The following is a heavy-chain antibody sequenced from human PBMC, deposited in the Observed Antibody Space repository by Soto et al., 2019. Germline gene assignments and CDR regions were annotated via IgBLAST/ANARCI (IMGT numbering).Heavy chain of an antibody. CDR1: GFTFGYYA. CDR2: ISWNSDTI. D-gene: IGHD6-13*01. CDR3: AKDMSLSWYTWFNP. J-gene: IGHJ5*02. V-gene: IGHV3-9*01. Sequence: PGGSLRLSCAASGFTFGYYAMHWVRQAPGKGLEWVSGISWNSDTIGYADSVKGRFTISRDNAKNSLYLQMNSLRPEDTAFYYCAKDMSLSWYTWFNPWGQGTLVTVSS.